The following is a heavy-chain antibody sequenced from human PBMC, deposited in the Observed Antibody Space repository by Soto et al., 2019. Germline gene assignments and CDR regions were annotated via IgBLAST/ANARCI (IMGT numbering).Heavy chain of an antibody. Sequence: LRLSCAASGFTFSSYAMSWVRQAPGKGLEWVSAISGSGGSTYYADSVKGRFTISRDNSKNTLYLQMNSLRAEDTAVYYCAKENAVVDIVATIIFGPTYYYYGMDVWGQGTTVTVSS. D-gene: IGHD5-12*01. V-gene: IGHV3-23*01. CDR1: GFTFSSYA. CDR3: AKENAVVDIVATIIFGPTYYYYGMDV. CDR2: ISGSGGST. J-gene: IGHJ6*02.